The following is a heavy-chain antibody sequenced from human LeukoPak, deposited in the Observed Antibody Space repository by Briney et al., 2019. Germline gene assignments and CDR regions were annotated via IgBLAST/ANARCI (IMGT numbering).Heavy chain of an antibody. D-gene: IGHD2-15*01. V-gene: IGHV3-23*01. CDR3: AKGGLQYYYYGMDV. CDR1: GFTFSSYA. J-gene: IGHJ6*02. CDR2: ISGSGGST. Sequence: GSLRLSCAASGFTFSSYAMSWVRQAPGKGLEWVSAISGSGGSTYYADSVKGRFTISRDNSKNTLYLQMNSLRAEDTAVYYCAKGGLQYYYYGMDVWGQGTTVTVSS.